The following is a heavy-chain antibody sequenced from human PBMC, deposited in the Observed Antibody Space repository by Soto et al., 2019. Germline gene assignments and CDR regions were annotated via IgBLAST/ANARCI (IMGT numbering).Heavy chain of an antibody. J-gene: IGHJ5*02. Sequence: SETLSLTCAVYGGSFSGYYWSWIRQPPGKGLEWIGEINHSGSTNYNPSLKSRVTISVDTSKNQFSLKLSSVTAADTAVYYCARDAARTITIWIRGWFDPWGQGTLVTV. CDR2: INHSGST. V-gene: IGHV4-34*01. D-gene: IGHD1-20*01. CDR3: ARDAARTITIWIRGWFDP. CDR1: GGSFSGYY.